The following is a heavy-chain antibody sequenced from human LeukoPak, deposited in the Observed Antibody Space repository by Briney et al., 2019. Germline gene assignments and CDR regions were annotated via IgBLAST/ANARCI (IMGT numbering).Heavy chain of an antibody. CDR2: TQYDGSNK. D-gene: IGHD6-19*01. J-gene: IGHJ4*02. V-gene: IGHV3-30*02. CDR1: GFTFSSYG. Sequence: GGSLRLSCAASGFTFSSYGMHWVRQAPGKGLEWVAFTQYDGSNKYYAEFVKGRFTISRDNSKNTLYLQMNSLRAEDTAVYYCAKGNGGYSSGSDYCGQGTLVTVSS. CDR3: AKGNGGYSSGSDY.